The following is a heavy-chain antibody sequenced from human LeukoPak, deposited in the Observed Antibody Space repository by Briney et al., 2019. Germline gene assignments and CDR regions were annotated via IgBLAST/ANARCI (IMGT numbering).Heavy chain of an antibody. V-gene: IGHV3-53*01. CDR2: IYSGGST. J-gene: IGHJ4*02. CDR3: ARDEGYSSSWSFDY. D-gene: IGHD6-13*01. CDR1: GFTVSSNY. Sequence: QPGGSLRLSCAASGFTVSSNYMSWVRQAPGKGLEWVSVIYSGGSTYYADSVKGRFTISRDNSKNTLYLQMNSLRAEDTAVYYCARDEGYSSSWSFDYWGRGTLVTVSS.